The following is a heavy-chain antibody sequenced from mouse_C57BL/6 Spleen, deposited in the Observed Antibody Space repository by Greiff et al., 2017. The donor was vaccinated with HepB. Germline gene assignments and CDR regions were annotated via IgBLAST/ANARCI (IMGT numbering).Heavy chain of an antibody. V-gene: IGHV1-82*01. CDR2: IYPGDGDT. CDR3: ARVWDGDYAMDY. CDR1: GYAFSSSW. D-gene: IGHD2-10*02. J-gene: IGHJ4*01. Sequence: QVQLQQSGPELAKPGASVKISCKASGYAFSSSWMNWVKQRPGKGLEWIGRIYPGDGDTNYNGKFKGKATLTADKSSSTAYMQLSSLTSEDSAVYFCARVWDGDYAMDYWGQGTSVTVSS.